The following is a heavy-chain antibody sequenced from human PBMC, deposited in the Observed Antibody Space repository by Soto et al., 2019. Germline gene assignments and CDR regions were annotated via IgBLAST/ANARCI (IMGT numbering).Heavy chain of an antibody. V-gene: IGHV4-59*08. Sequence: QVQLQESGPGLVRPSETLSLTCTVSGGSISSDSWTWIRQPPGKAMEWIGYIYDYGSSYYSPSLESRVALPVDTSKNQFSLRLTSVTAADTAMYYCARVRNSLDLYYYYMDVWGRGTTVTVSS. D-gene: IGHD2-2*01. CDR3: ARVRNSLDLYYYYMDV. CDR1: GGSISSDS. J-gene: IGHJ6*03. CDR2: IYDYGSS.